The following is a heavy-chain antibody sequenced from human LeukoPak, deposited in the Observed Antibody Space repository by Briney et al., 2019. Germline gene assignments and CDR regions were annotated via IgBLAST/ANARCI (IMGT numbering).Heavy chain of an antibody. D-gene: IGHD3-10*01. J-gene: IGHJ4*02. CDR3: ARGGSSGRLHFDY. CDR2: IYSGRST. V-gene: IGHV3-66*01. Sequence: GGSLRLSCAASVFTVSSNYMSWVRQAPGKGLEWVSVIYSGRSTYYADSVKGRFTISRDNSKNTLYLQMNRLRDEDTAVYYCARGGSSGRLHFDYWGQGTLVTVSS. CDR1: VFTVSSNY.